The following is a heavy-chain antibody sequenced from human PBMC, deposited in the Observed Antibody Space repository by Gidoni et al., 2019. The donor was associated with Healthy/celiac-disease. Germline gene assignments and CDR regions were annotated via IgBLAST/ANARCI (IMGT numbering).Heavy chain of an antibody. J-gene: IGHJ3*02. Sequence: EVQLLESGGGLVQPGGSLTLSCAASGFTFSSYAMSWVRQAPGKGLEWVSAISGSGGSTYYADSVKGRFTSSRDNSKNTLYLQMNSLRAEDTAVYYCAKEGYYDSSGALNAFDIWGQGTMVTVSS. CDR1: GFTFSSYA. CDR3: AKEGYYDSSGALNAFDI. V-gene: IGHV3-23*01. CDR2: ISGSGGST. D-gene: IGHD3-22*01.